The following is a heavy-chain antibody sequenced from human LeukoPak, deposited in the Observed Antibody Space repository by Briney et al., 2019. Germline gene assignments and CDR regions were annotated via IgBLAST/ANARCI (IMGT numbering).Heavy chain of an antibody. J-gene: IGHJ2*01. D-gene: IGHD1-26*01. CDR3: ARDSIVGATRFDL. CDR1: GYTFTTYY. Sequence: ASVKVSCKASGYTFTTYYIHWVRQAPGQGLERMGIINPNGGSTTYAQKFQGRVTMTRDTSTSTVYMELSSLRSEDTAVFYCARDSIVGATRFDLWGRGTLVTVSS. V-gene: IGHV1-46*01. CDR2: INPNGGST.